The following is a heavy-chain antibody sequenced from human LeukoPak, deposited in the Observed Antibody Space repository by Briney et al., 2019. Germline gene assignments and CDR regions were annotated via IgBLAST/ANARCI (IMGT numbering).Heavy chain of an antibody. Sequence: GGSLRLSCAASGFTFSIYAMSWVRQAPGKGLEWVSAISGSGGTAYYADSVKGRFTISRDNFKNTLYLQMNSLRAEDTAVYYCAKKGYYDGSGYYMYYFDHWGQGTLVTVSS. V-gene: IGHV3-23*01. CDR1: GFTFSIYA. J-gene: IGHJ4*02. D-gene: IGHD3-22*01. CDR2: ISGSGGTA. CDR3: AKKGYYDGSGYYMYYFDH.